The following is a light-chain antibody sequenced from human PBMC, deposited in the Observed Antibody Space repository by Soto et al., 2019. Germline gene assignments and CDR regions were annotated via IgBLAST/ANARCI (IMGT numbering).Light chain of an antibody. CDR2: DVS. CDR3: SSYTSSSSVV. J-gene: IGLJ2*01. Sequence: QSVLTQPASVSGSPGQSITISCTGTSSDVGGYNYVSWYQQEPGKAPKLMIYDVSNRPSGVSNRFSGSKSGNTASLTISGLQAEDEADYYCSSYTSSSSVVFGGGTQLTVL. V-gene: IGLV2-14*01. CDR1: SSDVGGYNY.